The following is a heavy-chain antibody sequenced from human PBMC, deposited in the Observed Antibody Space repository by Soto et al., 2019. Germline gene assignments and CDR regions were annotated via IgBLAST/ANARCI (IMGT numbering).Heavy chain of an antibody. CDR1: GFTFSSYG. CDR2: ISYDGSNK. J-gene: IGHJ6*02. CDR3: AREDYYDSSGYYGTYGMDV. D-gene: IGHD3-22*01. Sequence: PGGSLRLSCAASGFTFSSYGMHWVRQAPGKGLEWVAVISYDGSNKYYADSVKGRFTISRDNSKNTLYLQMNSLRAEDTAVYYCAREDYYDSSGYYGTYGMDVWGQGTTVTVSS. V-gene: IGHV3-30*03.